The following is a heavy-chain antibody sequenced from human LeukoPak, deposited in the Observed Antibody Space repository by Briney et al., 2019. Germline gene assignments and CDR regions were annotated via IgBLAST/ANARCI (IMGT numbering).Heavy chain of an antibody. D-gene: IGHD1-26*01. CDR2: MNPNSGNT. Sequence: ASVTVSCTASGYTFTSYDINWVRQATGQGLEWMGWMNPNSGNTGYAQKFQGRVTMTRNTSISTAYMELSSLRSEDTAVYYCARDNRMGATDYFDYWGQGTLVTVSS. CDR3: ARDNRMGATDYFDY. V-gene: IGHV1-8*01. CDR1: GYTFTSYD. J-gene: IGHJ4*02.